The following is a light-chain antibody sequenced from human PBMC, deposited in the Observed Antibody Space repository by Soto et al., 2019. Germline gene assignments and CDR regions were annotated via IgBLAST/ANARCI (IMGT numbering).Light chain of an antibody. CDR1: SGHRSYA. V-gene: IGLV4-69*01. J-gene: IGLJ3*02. CDR3: QTWGTGIV. Sequence: QLVLTQSPSASASLGASVKLTCTLSSGHRSYAIAWHQQQPEKGPRYLMKLNSDGSHSKGDGIPDRFSGSSSGAERYLTISSIQSEDEANYYCQTWGTGIVFGGGTKLTVL. CDR2: LNSDGSH.